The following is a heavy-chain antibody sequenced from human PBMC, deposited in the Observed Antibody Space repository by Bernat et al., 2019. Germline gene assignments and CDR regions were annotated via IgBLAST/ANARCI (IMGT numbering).Heavy chain of an antibody. CDR1: GGSISSGGYY. CDR2: IYYSGST. D-gene: IGHD3-3*01. V-gene: IGHV4-31*01. CDR3: ARGSAYYDFWSGYYLDAFDS. J-gene: IGHJ3*02. Sequence: QVQLQESGPGLVKPSQTLSLTCTVSGGSISSGGYYWSWIRQHPGKGLEWIGYIYYSGSTYYNPSLKSLVTISVDTSKNQFSLKLSSVTAADTAVYYCARGSAYYDFWSGYYLDAFDSWGQGTMVTVSS.